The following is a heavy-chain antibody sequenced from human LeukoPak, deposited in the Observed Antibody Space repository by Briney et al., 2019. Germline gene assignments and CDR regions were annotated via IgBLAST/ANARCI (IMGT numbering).Heavy chain of an antibody. V-gene: IGHV1-2*02. CDR1: GYTFTGYY. D-gene: IGHD3-22*01. CDR3: AREGDSSGYYIMLDY. CDR2: INPNSGGT. J-gene: IGHJ4*02. Sequence: ASVKVSCKASGYTFTGYYMHWVRQAPGQGLEWMGWINPNSGGTNYARKFQGRVTMTRDTSISTACMELSRLRSDDTAVYYCAREGDSSGYYIMLDYWGQGTLVTVSS.